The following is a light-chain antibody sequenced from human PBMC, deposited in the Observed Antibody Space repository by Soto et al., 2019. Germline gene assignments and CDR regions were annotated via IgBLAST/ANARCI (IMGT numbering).Light chain of an antibody. CDR3: QQSYKSPT. CDR2: AAS. Sequence: DIQMTHSPSSLSASVGDRVTITCRASQSIIRYLNWYQQKPGKAPNLLIYAASTLQSGVPSRFSGSGSGTDFTLTISSLQPEDFATYYCQQSYKSPTFGQGTRLEI. V-gene: IGKV1-39*01. J-gene: IGKJ5*01. CDR1: QSIIRY.